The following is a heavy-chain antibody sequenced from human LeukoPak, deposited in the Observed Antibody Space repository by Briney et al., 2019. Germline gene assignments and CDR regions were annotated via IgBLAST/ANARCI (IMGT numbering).Heavy chain of an antibody. D-gene: IGHD3-22*01. Sequence: GASVKVSCKASGGTFSSYAISWVRQAPGQGLEWMGRIIPILGIANYAQKLQGRVTITADKSTSTAYMELSSLRSEDTAVYYCARDSPEYYYDSSGYYRDWGQGTLVTVSS. CDR2: IIPILGIA. V-gene: IGHV1-69*04. CDR1: GGTFSSYA. CDR3: ARDSPEYYYDSSGYYRD. J-gene: IGHJ4*02.